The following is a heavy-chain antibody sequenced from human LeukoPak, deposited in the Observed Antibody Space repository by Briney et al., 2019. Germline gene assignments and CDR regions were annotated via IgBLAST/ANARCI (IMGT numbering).Heavy chain of an antibody. V-gene: IGHV3-74*01. Sequence: GGSLRLSCAASGFTFSNYWMHWVRQAPGKGLVWVSRINSDGSSTSYADSVKGRFAISRDNAKNTLFLQMNSLRAEDTAMYYCARDYGRSRDYGMDVWGQGTTVTVSS. CDR3: ARDYGRSRDYGMDV. CDR2: INSDGSST. D-gene: IGHD3-10*01. J-gene: IGHJ6*02. CDR1: GFTFSNYW.